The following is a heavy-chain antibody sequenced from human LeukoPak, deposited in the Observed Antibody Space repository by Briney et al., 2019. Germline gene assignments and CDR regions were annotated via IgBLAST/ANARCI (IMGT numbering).Heavy chain of an antibody. CDR2: ISSSGSTI. CDR3: ARMGNYYGSGSYYKALVY. CDR1: GFTFSSYE. J-gene: IGHJ4*02. D-gene: IGHD3-10*01. Sequence: PGGSLRLSCAASGFTFSSYEMNWVRQAPGKGLEWVSYISSSGSTIYYADSVKGRFTISRDNAKNSLYLQMNSLRAEDTAVYYCARMGNYYGSGSYYKALVYWGQGTLVTVSS. V-gene: IGHV3-48*03.